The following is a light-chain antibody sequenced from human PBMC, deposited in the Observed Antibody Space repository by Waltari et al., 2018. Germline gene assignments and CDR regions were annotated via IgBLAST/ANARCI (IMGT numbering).Light chain of an antibody. CDR2: DAS. CDR3: QHYHIFPYS. J-gene: IGKJ3*01. Sequence: DIQMTQSPSSLSASVADRVTITCQASQDVRSYLNWYQQKPGKGPNLLIYDASNLETGVPPRFSGGGSGRDFTLTISSLQPEDIGTYYCQHYHIFPYSFGPGTTVDMK. CDR1: QDVRSY. V-gene: IGKV1-33*01.